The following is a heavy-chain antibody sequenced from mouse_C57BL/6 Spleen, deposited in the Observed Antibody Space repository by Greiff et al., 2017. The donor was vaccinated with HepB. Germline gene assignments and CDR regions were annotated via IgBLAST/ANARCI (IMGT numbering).Heavy chain of an antibody. Sequence: VQLQQSGPELVKPGASVKISCKASGYAFSSSWMNWVKQRPGKGLEWIGRIYPGDGDTNYNGKFKGKATLTADKSSSTAYMQLSSLTSEDSAVYFCAGDYSNSYWYVDVWGTGTTVTVSS. CDR1: GYAFSSSW. CDR2: IYPGDGDT. CDR3: AGDYSNSYWYVDV. V-gene: IGHV1-82*01. J-gene: IGHJ1*03. D-gene: IGHD2-5*01.